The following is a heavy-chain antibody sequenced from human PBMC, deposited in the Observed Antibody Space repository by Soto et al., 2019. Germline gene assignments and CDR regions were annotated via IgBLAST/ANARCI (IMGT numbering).Heavy chain of an antibody. J-gene: IGHJ4*02. CDR3: ARGRYYGSGSYYIDY. CDR1: GGSFSGYY. CDR2: INHSGST. D-gene: IGHD3-10*01. V-gene: IGHV4-34*01. Sequence: QVQLQQWGAGLLKPSETLSLTCAVYGGSFSGYYWSWIRQPPGKGLEWIGEINHSGSTNYNPSLKSRGTISIDTSKNQYSLKLSSVTAADTAVYYCARGRYYGSGSYYIDYWGQGTLVTVSS.